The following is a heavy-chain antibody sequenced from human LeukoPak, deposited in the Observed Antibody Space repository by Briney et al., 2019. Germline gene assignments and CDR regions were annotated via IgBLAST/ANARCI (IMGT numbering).Heavy chain of an antibody. Sequence: GGSLRLSCAASGFTFDDYAMHWVRQAPGKGLEWVSGISWNSGSIGYADSVKGRFTISRDNAKNSLYLQMNSLRAEDTALYCCAKGGDPRLRFLEWLRLGAFDIWGQGTMATVSS. J-gene: IGHJ3*02. D-gene: IGHD3-3*01. CDR1: GFTFDDYA. CDR3: AKGGDPRLRFLEWLRLGAFDI. CDR2: ISWNSGSI. V-gene: IGHV3-9*01.